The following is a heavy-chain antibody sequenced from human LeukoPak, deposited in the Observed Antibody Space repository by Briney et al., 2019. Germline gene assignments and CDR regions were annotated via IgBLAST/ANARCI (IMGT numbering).Heavy chain of an antibody. CDR2: IYYSGST. V-gene: IGHV4-59*12. J-gene: IGHJ4*02. D-gene: IGHD6-13*01. CDR1: GGSISSYY. Sequence: SETLSLTCTVSGGSISSYYWSWIRQPPGKGLEWIGYIYYSGSTNYNPSLKSRVTISVDTSKNQFSLKLSSVTAADTAVYYCAVPIAAAGTFDYWGQGTLVTVSS. CDR3: AVPIAAAGTFDY.